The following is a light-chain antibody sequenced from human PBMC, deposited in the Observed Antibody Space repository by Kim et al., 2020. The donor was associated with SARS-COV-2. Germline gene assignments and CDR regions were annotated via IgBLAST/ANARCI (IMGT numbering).Light chain of an antibody. CDR3: QSYDATNQV. CDR2: EDY. J-gene: IGLJ3*02. V-gene: IGLV6-57*01. CDR1: SGNIASNF. Sequence: GKTVTISCTRSSGNIASNFVQWYQQRPSSSPTIVIYEDYQRPSGVPDRFAGSIDRSANSASLTISGLKTEDEADYYCQSYDATNQVFGGGTKLTVL.